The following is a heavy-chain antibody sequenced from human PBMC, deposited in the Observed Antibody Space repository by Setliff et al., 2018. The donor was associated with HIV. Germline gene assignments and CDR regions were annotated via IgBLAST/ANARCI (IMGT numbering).Heavy chain of an antibody. CDR3: ARHHVKYTDCPSGMCYWDAFDI. J-gene: IGHJ3*02. CDR2: IYYSGST. D-gene: IGHD2-8*01. V-gene: IGHV4-39*01. CDR1: GGSVSNSNYY. Sequence: PSETLSLTCTVSGGSVSNSNYYWGWIRQPPGKGLGWIGSIYYSGSTYYNPSLKSRVTISVDTSKNQFSLKLTSVTAADTAVYYCARHHVKYTDCPSGMCYWDAFDIWGQGTMVTVSS.